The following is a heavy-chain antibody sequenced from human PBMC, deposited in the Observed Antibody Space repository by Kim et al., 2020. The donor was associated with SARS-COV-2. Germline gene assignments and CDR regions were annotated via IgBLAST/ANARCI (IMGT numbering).Heavy chain of an antibody. CDR1: GDSLSSDY. J-gene: IGHJ4*02. V-gene: IGHV4-4*07. CDR3: AREVGH. CDR2: IYTSGRT. Sequence: SETLSLTCTVSGDSLSSDYWSWNRQPTGKGLEWIGRIYTSGRTNYNPALQSRVTMSVDMSKNQFLLKLSTVTAADTTVYYCAREVGHWGQRSLVTIS. D-gene: IGHD2-15*01.